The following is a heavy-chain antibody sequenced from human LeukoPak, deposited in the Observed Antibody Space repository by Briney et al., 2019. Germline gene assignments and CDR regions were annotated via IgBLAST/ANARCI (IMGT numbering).Heavy chain of an antibody. D-gene: IGHD3-22*01. CDR3: ALIYYYDSSGYYFDY. CDR2: ISGTGGTT. CDR1: GFTFNNYG. V-gene: IGHV3-23*01. J-gene: IGHJ4*02. Sequence: GGSLRLSCAGSGFTFNNYGMTWVRQAPEKGLEWVSSISGTGGTTHYADSVKGRFTISRDNSKNTLYLQMNSLRAEDTAVYYCALIYYYDSSGYYFDYWGQGTLVTVSS.